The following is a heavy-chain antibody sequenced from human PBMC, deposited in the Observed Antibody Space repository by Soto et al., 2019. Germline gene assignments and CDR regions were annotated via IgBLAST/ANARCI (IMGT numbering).Heavy chain of an antibody. CDR2: IYHNGNT. CDR3: ARVPGP. Sequence: PSATLSLTCAVSGGSISSGGYSWSWIRQPPGKGLEWIGYIYHNGNTYYNPSLKSRVTISVDRSKNQFSLKLSSVTAADTAVYYCARVPGPWGQGTLVTVSS. V-gene: IGHV4-30-2*01. J-gene: IGHJ5*02. CDR1: GGSISSGGYS.